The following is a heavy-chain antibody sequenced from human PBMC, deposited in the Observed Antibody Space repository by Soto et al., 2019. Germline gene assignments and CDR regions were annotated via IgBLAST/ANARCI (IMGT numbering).Heavy chain of an antibody. V-gene: IGHV3-13*01. CDR2: IGTAGDT. CDR3: ARGQEVGDHFLHS. CDR1: GFTFSVFD. D-gene: IGHD2-21*02. J-gene: IGHJ4*02. Sequence: PGGSLGLCCEASGFTFSVFDMHLVRQPTGKGLEWVSTIGTAGDTYYAVSVKGRFTISRDNAKNSLSLQMNSLRAGDTDVYFCARGQEVGDHFLHSWGQAPKVTV.